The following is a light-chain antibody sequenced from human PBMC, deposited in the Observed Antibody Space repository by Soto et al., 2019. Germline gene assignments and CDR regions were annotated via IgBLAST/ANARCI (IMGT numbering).Light chain of an antibody. CDR3: QQSYSTPWT. Sequence: DIQMPQSPSSLSASVGDRVTITCRASQSISNYLSWYQQIPEKPPKLLIYAASTLRSGVSSRFSGSGSGPDFTLTISSLQPEDFATYYCQQSYSTPWTIGQGTKVEIK. V-gene: IGKV1-39*01. CDR2: AAS. CDR1: QSISNY. J-gene: IGKJ1*01.